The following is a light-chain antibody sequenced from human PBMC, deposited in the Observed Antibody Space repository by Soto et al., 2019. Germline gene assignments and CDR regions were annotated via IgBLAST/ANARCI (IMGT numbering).Light chain of an antibody. V-gene: IGKV1-39*01. CDR1: ESIRNE. CDR3: QQSFTTPWT. J-gene: IGKJ1*01. CDR2: DTF. Sequence: IKMTQSPSSLSASLGDRFTITCRPSESIRNELNWFQQRPGKAPRLLIYDTFTLQSGVPSRFSGSVSGTEFSLTISSLQAGDSAICYCQQSFTTPWTFGQGTKVDIK.